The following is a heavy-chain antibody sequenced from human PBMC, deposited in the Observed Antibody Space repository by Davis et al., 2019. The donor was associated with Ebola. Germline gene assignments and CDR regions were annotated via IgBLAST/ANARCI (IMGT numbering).Heavy chain of an antibody. Sequence: MPSETLSLTCAVSGGSISSGRYYWSWIRQPPGKGLEWIGYLYYSGSTYYNPSLKSRVTISVDTSKNQFSLKLSSVTAADTAVYYCARSVRAARLWYYYYGMDVWGQGTTVTVSS. D-gene: IGHD6-6*01. V-gene: IGHV4-31*11. CDR2: LYYSGST. CDR3: ARSVRAARLWYYYYGMDV. J-gene: IGHJ6*02. CDR1: GGSISSGRYY.